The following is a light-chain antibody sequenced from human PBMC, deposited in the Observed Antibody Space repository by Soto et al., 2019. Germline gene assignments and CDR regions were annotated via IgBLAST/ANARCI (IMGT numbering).Light chain of an antibody. Sequence: QSVLTQPASVSGSPGQSITISCAGTSSDVGGYNYVSWYQHHPGKAPKFMIYEVNNRPSGVSSRFSGSKSGNTASLTISGLQAEDEADYYCSSYTSSATLVVFGTGTKLTVL. CDR1: SSDVGGYNY. J-gene: IGLJ1*01. V-gene: IGLV2-14*01. CDR2: EVN. CDR3: SSYTSSATLVV.